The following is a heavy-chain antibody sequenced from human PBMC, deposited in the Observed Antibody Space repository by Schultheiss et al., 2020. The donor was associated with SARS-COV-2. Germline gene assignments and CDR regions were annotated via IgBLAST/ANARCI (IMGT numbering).Heavy chain of an antibody. CDR1: GGSFSGYY. J-gene: IGHJ4*02. D-gene: IGHD6-19*01. Sequence: SETLSLTCAVYGGSFSGYYWSWIRQSPGKGLECIGEINHGGGTNYNPSLRIRVTMSVDTSKNQFSLNLTTVTDADTAVYYCARGKARQYSSAWYYFDYWGQGTLVTVSS. V-gene: IGHV4-34*01. CDR3: ARGKARQYSSAWYYFDY. CDR2: INHGGGT.